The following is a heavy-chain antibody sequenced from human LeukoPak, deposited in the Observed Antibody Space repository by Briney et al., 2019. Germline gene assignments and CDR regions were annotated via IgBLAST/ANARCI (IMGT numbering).Heavy chain of an antibody. CDR1: GFTFRSYE. J-gene: IGHJ4*02. CDR3: ASRRSRDGYNYYFDY. V-gene: IGHV3-48*03. D-gene: IGHD5-24*01. Sequence: GGSLRLSCAASGFTFRSYEMNWVRQAPGKGLEWGSYISSSGSNTDYADSVKGRFTISRDNAKNSLYLQMNSLRAEDTAVYYCASRRSRDGYNYYFDYWGQGTLVTVSS. CDR2: ISSSGSNT.